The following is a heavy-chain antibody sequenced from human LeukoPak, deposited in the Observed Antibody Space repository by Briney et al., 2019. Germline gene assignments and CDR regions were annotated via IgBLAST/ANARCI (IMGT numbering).Heavy chain of an antibody. V-gene: IGHV3-48*03. J-gene: IGHJ6*03. D-gene: IGHD1-26*01. CDR3: ARGRPTFSGSYHSYYYYYMDV. CDR1: GFTFSSYE. CDR2: ISSSGSTI. Sequence: GGSLRLSCAASGFTFSSYEMNWVRQAPGKGLEWVSYISSSGSTIYYADSVKGRFTISRNNAKNSLYLQMNSLRAEDTAVYYCARGRPTFSGSYHSYYYYYMDVWGKGTTVTVSS.